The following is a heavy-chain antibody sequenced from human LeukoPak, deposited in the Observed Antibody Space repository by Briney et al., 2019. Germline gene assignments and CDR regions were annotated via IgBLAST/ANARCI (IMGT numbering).Heavy chain of an antibody. V-gene: IGHV3-9*03. Sequence: PGGSLRLSCAASGFTFDDYAMHWVRQAPGKGLEWVSGISWNSGSIGYADSVKGRFTISRDNAKNSLYLQMNSLRAEDMALYYCAKDIGSSWLGASAFDIWGQGTMVTVSS. D-gene: IGHD6-13*01. CDR2: ISWNSGSI. J-gene: IGHJ3*02. CDR3: AKDIGSSWLGASAFDI. CDR1: GFTFDDYA.